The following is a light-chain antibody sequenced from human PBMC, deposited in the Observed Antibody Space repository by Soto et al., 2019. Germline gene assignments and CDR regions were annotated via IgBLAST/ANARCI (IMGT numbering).Light chain of an antibody. CDR1: QSVSSK. V-gene: IGKV3-15*01. J-gene: IGKJ1*01. CDR3: QKYNKSSM. Sequence: EIVMTQSPDTLSVSPGERATLSCRASQSVSSKLAWYQQKPGQAPRLLIYGASTRATGIPARFSGSGSGTEFTLTISSRQSNFLSIYYCQKYNKSSMFGRGTKGKIK. CDR2: GAS.